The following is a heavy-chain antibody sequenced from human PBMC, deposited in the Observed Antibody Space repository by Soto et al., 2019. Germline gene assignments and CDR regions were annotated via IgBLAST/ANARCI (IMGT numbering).Heavy chain of an antibody. CDR1: GFTFSSYG. CDR3: AKLDCSGGSCDVPWGAFDI. Sequence: GGSLRLSCAASGFTFSSYGMHWVRQAPGKGLEWVAVISYDGSNKYYADSVKGRFTISRDNSKNTLYLQMNSLRAEDTAVYYCAKLDCSGGSCDVPWGAFDIWGQGTMVTVSS. D-gene: IGHD2-15*01. V-gene: IGHV3-30*18. CDR2: ISYDGSNK. J-gene: IGHJ3*02.